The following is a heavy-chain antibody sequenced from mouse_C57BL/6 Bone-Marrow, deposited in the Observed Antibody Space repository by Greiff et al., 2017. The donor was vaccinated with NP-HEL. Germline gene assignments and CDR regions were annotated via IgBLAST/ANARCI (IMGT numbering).Heavy chain of an antibody. CDR1: GYTFTSYW. CDR2: INPSNGGT. J-gene: IGHJ3*01. CDR3: ARNSNYFAWFAY. D-gene: IGHD2-5*01. Sequence: QVHVKQPGTELVKPGASVKLSCKASGYTFTSYWMHWVKQRPGQGLEWIGNINPSNGGTNYNEKFKSKATLTVDKSSSTAYMQLSSLTSEDSAVYYCARNSNYFAWFAYWGQGTLVTVSA. V-gene: IGHV1-53*01.